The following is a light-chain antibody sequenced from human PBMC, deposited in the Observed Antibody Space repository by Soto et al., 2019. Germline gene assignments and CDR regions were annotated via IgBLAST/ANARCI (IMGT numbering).Light chain of an antibody. CDR1: QSVSSSF. V-gene: IGKV3-20*01. CDR2: GAS. Sequence: EIVLTQSPGTLSLSPGERATLSCRASQSVSSSFLAWYQQKPGQAPRLLIYGASSRATGIPDRFSGSGSGKYCTITSSRLAPEDFAVYYCQQCDSSPRTFGQGTKLEIK. CDR3: QQCDSSPRT. J-gene: IGKJ2*01.